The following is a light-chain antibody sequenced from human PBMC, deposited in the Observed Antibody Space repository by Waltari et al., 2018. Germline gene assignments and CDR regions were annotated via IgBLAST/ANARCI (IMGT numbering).Light chain of an antibody. CDR1: QYISSW. CDR2: KAS. J-gene: IGKJ1*01. Sequence: DIQMTQSPSTLSASVGDRVTITCPASQYISSWLAWYQQKPGKAPKLLIYKASNLESGVPSRFSGSGSGTEFTLTISSLQPDDFATYYCQQYNNYNSRTFGQGTKVEIK. V-gene: IGKV1-5*03. CDR3: QQYNNYNSRT.